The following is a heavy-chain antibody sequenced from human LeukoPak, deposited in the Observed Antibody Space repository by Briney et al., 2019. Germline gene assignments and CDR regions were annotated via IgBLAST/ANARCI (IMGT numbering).Heavy chain of an antibody. Sequence: PGGSLRLSCAASGFTFSNYAMSWVRQAPGKGLEWVSAISGSASSTYHADSVKGRFTISRDNSRNTLYLQMNSLRAEDTAVYYCASPGVATVVTPARYWGQGTLVTVSS. V-gene: IGHV3-23*01. CDR2: ISGSASST. J-gene: IGHJ4*02. CDR3: ASPGVATVVTPARY. D-gene: IGHD4-23*01. CDR1: GFTFSNYA.